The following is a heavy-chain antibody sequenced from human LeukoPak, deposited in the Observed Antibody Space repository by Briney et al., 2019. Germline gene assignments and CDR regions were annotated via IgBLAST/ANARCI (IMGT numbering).Heavy chain of an antibody. CDR3: ATDYYYDSSGYYLFY. CDR1: GYTFTSYD. J-gene: IGHJ4*02. V-gene: IGHV1-24*01. D-gene: IGHD3-22*01. Sequence: ASVKVSCTASGYTFTSYDINWVRQAPGKGLEWMGGFDPEDGETIYAQKFQGRVTMTEDTSTDTAYMELSSLRSEDTAVYYCATDYYYDSSGYYLFYWGQGTLVTVSS. CDR2: FDPEDGET.